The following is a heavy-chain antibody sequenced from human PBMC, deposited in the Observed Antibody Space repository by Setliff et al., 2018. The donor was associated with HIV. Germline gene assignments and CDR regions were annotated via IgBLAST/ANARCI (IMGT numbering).Heavy chain of an antibody. CDR2: IIPIFGTA. V-gene: IGHV1-69*13. CDR1: GGTFSNYA. J-gene: IGHJ1*01. Sequence: SVKVSCKASGGTFSNYAISWVRQAPGQGLEWMGGIIPIFGTANYAQKFQGRVTITADESTSTAYMELSSLRSEDTAVYYCARGGDYYDTSGQAQYFQHWGQGTQVTVSS. D-gene: IGHD3-22*01. CDR3: ARGGDYYDTSGQAQYFQH.